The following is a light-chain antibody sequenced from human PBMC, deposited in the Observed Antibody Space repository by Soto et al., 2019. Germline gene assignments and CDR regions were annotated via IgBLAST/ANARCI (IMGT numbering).Light chain of an antibody. CDR3: LQDNTYPFT. Sequence: DIQMTQSPSTLSASVGDRVTISCRASQSIQTWLAWYQQRPGKAPNLLIFDASDLASGVSPRFSCSGSGTEFTLTISSLRPEDFSTYYWLQDNTYPFTFGPGTKLEIE. V-gene: IGKV1-5*01. CDR2: DAS. CDR1: QSIQTW. J-gene: IGKJ2*01.